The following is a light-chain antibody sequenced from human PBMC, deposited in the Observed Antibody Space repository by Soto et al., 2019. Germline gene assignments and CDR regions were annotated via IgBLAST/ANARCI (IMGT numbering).Light chain of an antibody. CDR3: QNYNSAPPLS. V-gene: IGKV3-15*01. CDR1: QTVGSN. J-gene: IGKJ4*01. CDR2: DAS. Sequence: EIVMTQSPLTLSASPGERAIFSCRASQTVGSNIAWYQQKPGQSPRLLVYDASTRATAIPARFSGSGSGTEFTLTINTLQPEDFATYYCQNYNSAPPLSFGGGTKVEIK.